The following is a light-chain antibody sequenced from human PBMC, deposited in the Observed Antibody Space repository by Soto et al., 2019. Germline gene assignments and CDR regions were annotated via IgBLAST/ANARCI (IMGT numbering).Light chain of an antibody. CDR3: CSYAGNSTFYV. Sequence: QSVLTQPASVSGSPGQSTTFSCTGTSSDVGSYNLVSWYQQHPGKAPKLIIYEGSKRPSGVSNRFSGSKSGNTASLTISGLQAEDEADYYCCSYAGNSTFYVFGSGTKVTVL. V-gene: IGLV2-23*01. CDR2: EGS. CDR1: SSDVGSYNL. J-gene: IGLJ1*01.